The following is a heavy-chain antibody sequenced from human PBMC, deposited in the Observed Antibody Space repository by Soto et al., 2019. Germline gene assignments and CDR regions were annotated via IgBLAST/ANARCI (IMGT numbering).Heavy chain of an antibody. CDR1: GFTFDDYA. D-gene: IGHD6-19*01. CDR3: AKGSGGWYDWFDP. CDR2: ISWNSGSI. J-gene: IGHJ5*02. V-gene: IGHV3-9*01. Sequence: PGGSLRLSCAASGFTFDDYAMHWVRQAPGKGLEWVSGISWNSGSIGYADSVKGRFTISRDNAKNSLYLQMNSLRAEDTALYYCAKGSGGWYDWFDPWGQGTLVTVSS.